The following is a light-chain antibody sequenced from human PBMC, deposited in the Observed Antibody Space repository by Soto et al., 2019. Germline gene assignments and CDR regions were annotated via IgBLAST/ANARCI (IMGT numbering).Light chain of an antibody. Sequence: TQSPSSLSASVGDRVTITCRASQSVSSYLAWFQQKPGQAPRLLIYDASNRATGIPARFSGSGSGTDFTLTISSLEPEDFAVYYCQQRSNFFGGGTKVDIK. J-gene: IGKJ4*01. CDR3: QQRSNF. V-gene: IGKV3-11*01. CDR2: DAS. CDR1: QSVSSY.